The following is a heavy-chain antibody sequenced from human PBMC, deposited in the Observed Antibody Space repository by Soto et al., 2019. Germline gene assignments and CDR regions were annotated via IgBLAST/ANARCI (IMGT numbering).Heavy chain of an antibody. D-gene: IGHD6-13*01. V-gene: IGHV4-59*08. CDR1: GGSISSYY. CDR2: IYYSGST. CDR3: ARQGIAAPRTGYYYYMDV. J-gene: IGHJ6*03. Sequence: QVQLQESGPGLVKPSETLSLTCTVSGGSISSYYWSWIRQPPGKGLEWSGYIYYSGSTNYNPSLKSRVTISVDPSKNQFCLKLSSVTAADTAVYYCARQGIAAPRTGYYYYMDVWGKGTTVTVSS.